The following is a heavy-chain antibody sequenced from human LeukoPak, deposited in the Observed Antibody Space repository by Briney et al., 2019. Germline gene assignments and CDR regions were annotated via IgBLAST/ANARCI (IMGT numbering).Heavy chain of an antibody. Sequence: NPSETLSLTCAVYGGSFSGYYWSWIRQPPGKGLEWIGEINHSGSTNYNPSLKSRVTISVDTSKNQFSLKLSSVTAAGTAVYYCARLLRFFGTGYYYGMDVWGQGTTVTVSS. CDR1: GGSFSGYY. J-gene: IGHJ6*02. V-gene: IGHV4-34*01. CDR2: INHSGST. CDR3: ARLLRFFGTGYYYGMDV. D-gene: IGHD3-3*01.